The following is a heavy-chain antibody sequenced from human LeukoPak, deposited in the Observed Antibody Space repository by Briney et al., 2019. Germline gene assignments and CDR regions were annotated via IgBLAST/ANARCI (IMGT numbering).Heavy chain of an antibody. CDR3: VPHLSSGTPFLFDK. CDR2: IKEDGSAK. V-gene: IGHV3-7*01. CDR1: GFTFNGLW. Sequence: GGSLRLSCVASGFTFNGLWMSWVRQAPGQGLEWVANIKEDGSAKHYVDSVKGRFTISRDNAKNSLFLQMNSLRAEDTAVYFCVPHLSSGTPFLFDKWGQGTGVTVSS. D-gene: IGHD1-26*01. J-gene: IGHJ4*02.